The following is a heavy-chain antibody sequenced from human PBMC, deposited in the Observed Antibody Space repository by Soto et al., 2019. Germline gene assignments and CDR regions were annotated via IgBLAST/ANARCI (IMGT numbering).Heavy chain of an antibody. CDR2: ISGGGGTT. V-gene: IGHV3-23*01. CDR3: AKSGTVTTTSCRGDY. D-gene: IGHD2-2*01. J-gene: IGHJ4*02. Sequence: EVQLLESGGGLVQPGGSLRLSCAASGFTFSSYAMSWVRQAPGKGLEWVSTISGGGGTTYYADSVKGRFTISRDNSKNTLYLQMNSLRAEDTAVYSCAKSGTVTTTSCRGDYWGQGTLVTVSS. CDR1: GFTFSSYA.